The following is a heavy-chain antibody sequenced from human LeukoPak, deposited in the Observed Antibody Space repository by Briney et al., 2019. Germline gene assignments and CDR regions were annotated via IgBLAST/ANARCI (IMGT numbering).Heavy chain of an antibody. D-gene: IGHD3-22*01. J-gene: IGHJ4*02. CDR3: AKDNYYDSSGYFGY. Sequence: GRSLRLSCAASGFTFDDYAMHWVRQAPGKGLEWVSGISWNSGSIGYADSVKGRFTISGDNAKNSLYLQMNSLRAEDTALYYCAKDNYYDSSGYFGYWGQGTLVTVSS. CDR2: ISWNSGSI. V-gene: IGHV3-9*01. CDR1: GFTFDDYA.